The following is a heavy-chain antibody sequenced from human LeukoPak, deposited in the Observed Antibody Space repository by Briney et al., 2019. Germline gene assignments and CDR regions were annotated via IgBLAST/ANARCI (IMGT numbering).Heavy chain of an antibody. CDR3: AKGRKTAAGYYFDY. J-gene: IGHJ4*02. CDR1: EFTFSNFG. CDR2: ISYDGSKR. V-gene: IGHV3-30*18. Sequence: GGPLRLSCAASEFTFSNFGMHWVRQAPGKGLEWVAVISYDGSKRYSADSVKGRFTISRDNSKNTVYLQMNSLRPEDTAVYYCAKGRKTAAGYYFDYWGQGTLVTVSS. D-gene: IGHD6-13*01.